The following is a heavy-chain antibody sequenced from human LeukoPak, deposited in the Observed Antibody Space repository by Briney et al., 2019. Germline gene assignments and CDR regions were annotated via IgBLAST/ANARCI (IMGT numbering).Heavy chain of an antibody. V-gene: IGHV1-24*01. D-gene: IGHD3-9*01. J-gene: IGHJ6*03. CDR1: GYTLTELP. CDR3: ATTTFGYDILTSYYIMDV. Sequence: ASVKVSCKVSGYTLTELPMHWVRQAPGKGLEWMGGFDPEDGETIYAQKFQGRVTMTEDTSTDTAYMELSSLRSEDTAVYYCATTTFGYDILTSYYIMDVWGKGTTVTVSS. CDR2: FDPEDGET.